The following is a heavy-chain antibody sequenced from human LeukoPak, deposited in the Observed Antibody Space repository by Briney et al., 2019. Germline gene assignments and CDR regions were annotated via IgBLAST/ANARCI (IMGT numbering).Heavy chain of an antibody. CDR1: GGSISSSSYY. D-gene: IGHD6-19*01. J-gene: IGHJ4*02. CDR3: ARLQTAVAGFDY. CDR2: IYYSGST. Sequence: SETLSLTCTVSGGSISSSSYYWGWIRQPPGKGLEWFGSIYYSGSTYYNPSLKSRVTISVDTSKNQFSLKLSSVTAADTAVYYCARLQTAVAGFDYWGQGTLVTVSS. V-gene: IGHV4-39*01.